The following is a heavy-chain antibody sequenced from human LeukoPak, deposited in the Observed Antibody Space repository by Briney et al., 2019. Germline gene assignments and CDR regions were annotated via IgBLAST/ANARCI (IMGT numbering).Heavy chain of an antibody. D-gene: IGHD4-11*01. V-gene: IGHV3-33*03. CDR1: KFTFSHYG. J-gene: IGHJ4*02. CDR2: VFNDGSNQ. CDR3: AKDAERGFDYSNSLQK. Sequence: PGGSLRLSCAASKFTFSHYGMHWVRQAPGKGLEWVAVVFNDGSNQYYADSVKGRFTVSRDNSQNMLYLQMNSLKPEDMAVYYCAKDAERGFDYSNSLQKWGQGTLVTVSS.